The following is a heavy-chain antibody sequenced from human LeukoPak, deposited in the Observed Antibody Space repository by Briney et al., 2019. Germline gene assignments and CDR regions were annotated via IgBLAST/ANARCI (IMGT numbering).Heavy chain of an antibody. J-gene: IGHJ4*02. V-gene: IGHV4-30-4*08. Sequence: PSETLSLTCTVSGGSISTGDYYRSWIRQPPGKGLEWIGYIYYTGSTYYNPSLKSRVTISVDTSKNQFSLKLSSVTAADTAVYYCARGDFAYYFDYWGQGTLVTVSS. CDR2: IYYTGST. CDR3: ARGDFAYYFDY. CDR1: GGSISTGDYY.